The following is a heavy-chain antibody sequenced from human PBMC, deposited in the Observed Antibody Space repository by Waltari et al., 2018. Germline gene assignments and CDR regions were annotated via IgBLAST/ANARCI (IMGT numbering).Heavy chain of an antibody. CDR3: ATYVDTFSGVDY. CDR2: INHSGST. J-gene: IGHJ4*02. Sequence: QVQLQQWGAGLLKPSETLSLTCAVYGGSFSAYYWSWIRQPPGKGLEWIGEINHSGSTNNNPSLKSRVTISVDTSKSQCSLKLSSVTAADTAVYYCATYVDTFSGVDYWGQGTLVTVSS. V-gene: IGHV4-34*01. D-gene: IGHD5-18*01. CDR1: GGSFSAYY.